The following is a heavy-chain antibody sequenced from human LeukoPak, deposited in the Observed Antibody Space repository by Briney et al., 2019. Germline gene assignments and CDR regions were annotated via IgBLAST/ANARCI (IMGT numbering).Heavy chain of an antibody. CDR2: INHSGST. CDR1: GGSFSGYY. V-gene: IGHV4-34*01. CDR3: AILEAAGFDY. D-gene: IGHD2-15*01. Sequence: SETLSLTCAVSGGSFSGYYWSWIRQPPGKGLEWIGEINHSGSTNYNPSLTSRVTISVDTSKKQFSLKLSSVTAADAAVYYCAILEAAGFDYWGQGTLVTVSS. J-gene: IGHJ4*02.